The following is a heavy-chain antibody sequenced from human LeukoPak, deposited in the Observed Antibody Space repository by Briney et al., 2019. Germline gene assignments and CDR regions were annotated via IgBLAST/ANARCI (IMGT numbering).Heavy chain of an antibody. CDR2: IYYSGST. Sequence: SETLSLTCTVSGGSISSYYWSWIRQPPGKGLEWIGYIYYSGSTNYNPSLKSRVTISVDTSKNQFSLKLSSVTAADTAVYYCARSGGSFYLNYFDYWGQGTLVTVSS. CDR1: GGSISSYY. D-gene: IGHD1-26*01. V-gene: IGHV4-59*08. CDR3: ARSGGSFYLNYFDY. J-gene: IGHJ4*02.